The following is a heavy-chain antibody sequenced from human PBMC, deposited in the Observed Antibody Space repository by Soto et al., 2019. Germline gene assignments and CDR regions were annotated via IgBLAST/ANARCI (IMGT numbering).Heavy chain of an antibody. V-gene: IGHV1-2*04. D-gene: IGHD2-21*02. Sequence: QVQLVQSGAEVKKPGASVKVSCKASGYSFTDYYMHWVRQAPGQGPEWLGWINPSTGVTQFAQKFQGWVTMTRDTSISTAYMELSRLTSDDTAVYYCVRSPGDFRYGMDVWGQGTTVTVSS. CDR2: INPSTGVT. J-gene: IGHJ6*02. CDR3: VRSPGDFRYGMDV. CDR1: GYSFTDYY.